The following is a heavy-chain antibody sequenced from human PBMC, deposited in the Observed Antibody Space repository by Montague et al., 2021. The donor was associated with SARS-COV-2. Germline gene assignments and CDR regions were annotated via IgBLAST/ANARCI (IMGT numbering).Heavy chain of an antibody. D-gene: IGHD1-26*01. J-gene: IGHJ4*02. V-gene: IGHV4-61*02. CDR3: ARFGSGTLEFDL. Sequence: TLSLTCTVSGASISTGIYYWSWIRQPAGKGLEWIGRIRTTGHTDYNSFLESRVFMSVDTSTNQFSLSLTSVTAADTAVYSCARFGSGTLEFDLWGQGTLVTVSS. CDR1: GASISTGIYY. CDR2: IRTTGHT.